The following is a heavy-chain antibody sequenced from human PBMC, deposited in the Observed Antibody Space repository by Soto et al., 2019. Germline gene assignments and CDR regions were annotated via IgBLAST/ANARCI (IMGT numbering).Heavy chain of an antibody. Sequence: RLSCAASGFTFSSYEMNWVRQAPGKGLEWVSYISSSGSTIYYADSVKGRFTISRDNAKNSLYLQMNSLRAEDTAVYYCARDHKGGYYYYGMDVWRQGTTVTVSS. CDR3: ARDHKGGYYYYGMDV. V-gene: IGHV3-48*03. CDR1: GFTFSSYE. J-gene: IGHJ6*02. CDR2: ISSSGSTI.